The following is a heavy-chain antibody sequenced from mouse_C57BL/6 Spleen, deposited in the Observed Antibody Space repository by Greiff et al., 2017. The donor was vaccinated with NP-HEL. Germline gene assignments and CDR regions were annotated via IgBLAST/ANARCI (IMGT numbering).Heavy chain of an antibody. CDR2: IYPSDSET. V-gene: IGHV1-61*01. D-gene: IGHD2-12*01. Sequence: QVQLQQPGAELVRPGSSVKLSCKASGYTFTSYWMDWVKQRPGQGLEWIGNIYPSDSETHYNQKFKDKATLTVDKSSSTAYMQLSSLTSEDSAVYYCARPLRRGYAMDYWGQGTSVTVSS. CDR1: GYTFTSYW. J-gene: IGHJ4*01. CDR3: ARPLRRGYAMDY.